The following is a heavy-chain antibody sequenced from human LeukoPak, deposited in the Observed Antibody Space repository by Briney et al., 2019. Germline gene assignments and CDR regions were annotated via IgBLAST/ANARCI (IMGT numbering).Heavy chain of an antibody. V-gene: IGHV3-33*01. D-gene: IGHD3-22*01. Sequence: PGVSLRLSCAASGFTFSSYGMHWVRQAPGKGLEWVAVIWYDGSNKYYADSVKGRFTISRDNSKNTPYLQMNSLRAEDTAVYYCARDSNGGAFDYWGQGTLVSVSS. J-gene: IGHJ4*02. CDR1: GFTFSSYG. CDR2: IWYDGSNK. CDR3: ARDSNGGAFDY.